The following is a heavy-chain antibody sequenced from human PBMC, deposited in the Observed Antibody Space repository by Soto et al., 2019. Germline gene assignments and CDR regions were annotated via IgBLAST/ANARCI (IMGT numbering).Heavy chain of an antibody. Sequence: ASVKVSCKASGYSFSTYSMHWVRQAPGQGLEWMGWINGANGNTRYSQRFKDRVSISRDTPASTGYMELSSLRSEDTAVYYCARGKGMEENFYYHGMDVWGPRTTVTVSS. J-gene: IGHJ6*02. CDR3: ARGKGMEENFYYHGMDV. V-gene: IGHV1-3*01. D-gene: IGHD1-1*01. CDR1: GYSFSTYS. CDR2: INGANGNT.